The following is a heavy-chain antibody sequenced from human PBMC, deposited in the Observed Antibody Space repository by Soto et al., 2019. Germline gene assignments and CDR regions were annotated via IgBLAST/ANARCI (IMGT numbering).Heavy chain of an antibody. CDR2: IWYDGSNK. D-gene: IGHD3-22*01. J-gene: IGHJ4*02. V-gene: IGHV3-33*01. CDR3: ARDAHYYDSSGYPPY. Sequence: WGSLRLSCAASGFTFSSYVMHRVRQAPGKGLEWVAVIWYDGSNKYYADSVKGRFTISRDNSKNTLYLKMNSLRAEDTAVYYCARDAHYYDSSGYPPYWGQGTVVTV. CDR1: GFTFSSYV.